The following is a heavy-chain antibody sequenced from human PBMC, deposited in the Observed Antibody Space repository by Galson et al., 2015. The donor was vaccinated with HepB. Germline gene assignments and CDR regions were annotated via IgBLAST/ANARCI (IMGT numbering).Heavy chain of an antibody. V-gene: IGHV1-69*04. CDR1: GGTFSSYT. Sequence: SVKVSCKASGGTFSSYTISWVRQAPGQGLEWMGRIIPILGIANYAQKFQGRVTITADKSTSTAYMELSSLRSEDTAVYYCARERGGGYSSSWYSYWGQGTLVTVSS. D-gene: IGHD6-13*01. CDR3: ARERGGGYSSSWYSY. CDR2: IIPILGIA. J-gene: IGHJ4*02.